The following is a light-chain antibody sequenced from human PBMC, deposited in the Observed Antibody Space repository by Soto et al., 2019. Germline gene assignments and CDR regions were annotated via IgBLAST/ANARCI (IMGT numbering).Light chain of an antibody. CDR3: QHRSNWPIT. Sequence: EIFLTQSPDTLSLSPGERATLSCRASQSVSNNYLAWYQQKPGQTPRLLIYDASNKATGIPARFSGSGSGTDFTLTISSLEPEDFAVYYCQHRSNWPITFGQGTRLEIK. V-gene: IGKV3-11*01. J-gene: IGKJ5*01. CDR1: QSVSNNY. CDR2: DAS.